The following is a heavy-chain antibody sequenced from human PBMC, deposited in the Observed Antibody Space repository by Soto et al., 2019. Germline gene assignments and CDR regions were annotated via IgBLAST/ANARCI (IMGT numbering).Heavy chain of an antibody. V-gene: IGHV3-21*01. CDR1: GFTFSSSS. J-gene: IGHJ4*01. D-gene: IGHD2-2*01. CDR3: ARESCSSTSCFFDY. CDR2: ISSSSSYL. Sequence: GGSLRLSCAASGFTFSSSSMNWVRQAPGKGLEWVSSISSSSSYLYYADSVKSRFTISRDNAKNSLYLQMNSLRAEDTAVYYCARESCSSTSCFFDYWGQGTLVTVSS.